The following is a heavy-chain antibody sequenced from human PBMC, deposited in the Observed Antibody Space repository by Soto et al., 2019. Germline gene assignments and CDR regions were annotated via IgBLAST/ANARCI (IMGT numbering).Heavy chain of an antibody. CDR2: INHSGST. CDR1: GGSFSGYY. CDR3: GRRIVATETFHY. Sequence: SETLSLTCAVYGGSFSGYYWSWIRQPPGKGLEWIGEINHSGSTNYNPSLKSRVTISVDTSKNQFSLKVTSVTAADTAVYYCGRRIVATETFHYWGQGTLVTVYS. J-gene: IGHJ4*02. D-gene: IGHD5-12*01. V-gene: IGHV4-34*01.